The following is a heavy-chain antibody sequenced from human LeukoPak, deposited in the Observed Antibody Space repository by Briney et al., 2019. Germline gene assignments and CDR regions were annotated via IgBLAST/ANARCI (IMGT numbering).Heavy chain of an antibody. CDR1: GGTFSSYA. J-gene: IGHJ4*02. V-gene: IGHV1-69*04. Sequence: SVKVSCKASGGTFSSYAISWVRPAPGQGLEWMGRIIPILGIANYAQKFQGRVTITADKSTSTAYMELSSLRSEDTAVYYCATGEYCSSTSCYAGDYWGQGTLVTVSS. D-gene: IGHD2-2*01. CDR2: IIPILGIA. CDR3: ATGEYCSSTSCYAGDY.